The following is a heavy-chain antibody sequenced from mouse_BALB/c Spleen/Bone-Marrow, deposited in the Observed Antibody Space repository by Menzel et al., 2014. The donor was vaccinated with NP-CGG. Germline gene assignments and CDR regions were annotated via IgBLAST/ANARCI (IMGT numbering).Heavy chain of an antibody. Sequence: LQESGPELVRPGVSVKISCKGSGYTFTDYAMHWVKQSHAKGLEWIGVISTYSGNTNYNQKFKGKATMTVDKSSNTSYMELARLTSEDSAIYYCARRGYGSSPFDYWGQGTTLTVSS. CDR1: GYTFTDYA. CDR2: ISTYSGNT. CDR3: ARRGYGSSPFDY. V-gene: IGHV1-67*01. J-gene: IGHJ2*01. D-gene: IGHD1-1*01.